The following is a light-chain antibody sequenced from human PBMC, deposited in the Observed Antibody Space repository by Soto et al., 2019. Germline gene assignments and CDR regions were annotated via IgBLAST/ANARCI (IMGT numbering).Light chain of an antibody. Sequence: DIVMTQSPDSLAVSLGERATINCKSSQSVLYSSNNKNYLTWYQQKPGQHPKLLIYWASTRESGVPDRFSGSGSGTDFTLTISSLQAEDVAVYYCQQYYSSPLTFGRGTKVEIK. CDR2: WAS. J-gene: IGKJ4*01. V-gene: IGKV4-1*01. CDR3: QQYYSSPLT. CDR1: QSVLYSSNNKNY.